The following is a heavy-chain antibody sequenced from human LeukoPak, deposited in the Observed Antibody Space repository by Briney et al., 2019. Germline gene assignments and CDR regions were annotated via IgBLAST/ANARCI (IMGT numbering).Heavy chain of an antibody. CDR2: IYSGGST. CDR3: ASPRVVVGYYMDV. D-gene: IGHD2-15*01. Sequence: GWSLRLACVGSGVTVGRSYMSWGRQVPKKGMEWVSVIYSGGSTYYADSVKGRLTISRDNSKNTLYLQMNSLRAEDTAVYYCASPRVVVGYYMDVWGKGTTVTVSS. CDR1: GVTVGRSY. J-gene: IGHJ6*03. V-gene: IGHV3-66*02.